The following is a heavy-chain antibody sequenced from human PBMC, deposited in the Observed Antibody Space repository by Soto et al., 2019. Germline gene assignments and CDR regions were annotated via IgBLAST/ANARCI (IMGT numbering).Heavy chain of an antibody. CDR2: IYYSGSS. Sequence: SETLSLTCTVSGASINPYYWSWIRQPPGKGLEWIGYIYYSGSSNYNPSLRSRVTISLDTSKNQFSLRLSSVTAADTAVYYCARNVDTARAYYFDYWGQGILVTVSS. D-gene: IGHD5-18*01. V-gene: IGHV4-59*01. J-gene: IGHJ4*02. CDR1: GASINPYY. CDR3: ARNVDTARAYYFDY.